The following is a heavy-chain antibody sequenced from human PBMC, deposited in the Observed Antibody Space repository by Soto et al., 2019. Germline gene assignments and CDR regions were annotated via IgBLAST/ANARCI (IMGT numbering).Heavy chain of an antibody. CDR2: IYYSGGT. CDR1: GGSISTGGYY. J-gene: IGHJ4*02. D-gene: IGHD4-17*01. CDR3: ARGLSVTVFDN. Sequence: QVQLQESGPGLVKPSQTLSLTCTVSGGSISTGGYYWTWIRQHPGKGLEWIGYIYYSGGTFYNPSLKSRVTISVDTSTNQFSLKLSSVTAADTAVYYCARGLSVTVFDNWGQGTLVTVSS. V-gene: IGHV4-31*03.